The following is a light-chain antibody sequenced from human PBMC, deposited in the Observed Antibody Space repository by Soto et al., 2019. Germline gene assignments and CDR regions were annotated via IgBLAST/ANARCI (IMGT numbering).Light chain of an antibody. V-gene: IGKV1-9*01. CDR3: QRLNSYPIT. CDR2: AAS. Sequence: DIQLTQSPSFLSASVGDRVTITCRASQGLSSDLAWYQQKPGKAPKLLIYAASTLQSGVPSRFSGGGYGTEFTLTLSSLQPEDFATYYCQRLNSYPITFGQGTRLEIK. J-gene: IGKJ5*01. CDR1: QGLSSD.